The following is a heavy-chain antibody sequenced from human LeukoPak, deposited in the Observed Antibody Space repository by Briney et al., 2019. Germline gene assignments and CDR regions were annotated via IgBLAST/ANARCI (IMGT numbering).Heavy chain of an antibody. Sequence: KSGGSLRLSCAASGFTFSSYSMNWVRQAPGKGLEWVSSISSSSSYIYYADSVKGRFTISRDNAKNSLYLQMNSLRAEDTAVYYCARDRCSGYDPFDYWGQGTLVTVSS. D-gene: IGHD5-12*01. V-gene: IGHV3-21*01. J-gene: IGHJ4*02. CDR3: ARDRCSGYDPFDY. CDR1: GFTFSSYS. CDR2: ISSSSSYI.